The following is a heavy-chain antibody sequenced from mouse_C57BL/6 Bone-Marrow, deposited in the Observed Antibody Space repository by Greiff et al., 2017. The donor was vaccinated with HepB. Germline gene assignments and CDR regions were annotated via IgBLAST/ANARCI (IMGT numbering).Heavy chain of an antibody. CDR1: GYAFSSSW. CDR3: ARYDGYGDY. D-gene: IGHD2-3*01. V-gene: IGHV1-82*01. J-gene: IGHJ2*01. Sequence: QVQLQQSGPELVKPGASVKISCKASGYAFSSSWMNWVKQRPGKGLEWIRRIYPGDGDTNYNGKFKGKATLTADKSSSTAYMQLSSLTSEDSAVYFCARYDGYGDYWGQGTTLTVSS. CDR2: IYPGDGDT.